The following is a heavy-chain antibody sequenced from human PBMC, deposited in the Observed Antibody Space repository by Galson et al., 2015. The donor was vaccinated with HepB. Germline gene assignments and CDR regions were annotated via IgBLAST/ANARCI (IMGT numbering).Heavy chain of an antibody. D-gene: IGHD5-12*01. CDR1: GFPVSSNY. CDR2: IYNGGST. J-gene: IGHJ3*02. CDR3: ERREAESYRGAFDI. Sequence: SLRLSCADSGFPVSSNYMSWVRQAPGTVLEWVSVIYNGGSTNSADSVKDRFTISRDNSKNTLYLQMNSQRAEDTAVYYCERREAESYRGAFDIWGQGTTVSASS. V-gene: IGHV3-53*01.